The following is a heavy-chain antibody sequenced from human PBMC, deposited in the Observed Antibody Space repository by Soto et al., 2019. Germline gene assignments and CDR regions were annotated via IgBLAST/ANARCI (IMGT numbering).Heavy chain of an antibody. Sequence: SETLSLTCTVSGGSISSSSYYWGWIRQPPGKGLEWIGSIYYSGSTYYNPSLKSRVTISVDTSKNQFSLKLSSVTAADTVVFYCASPKIAFYNWFDPWGQGTLVTVSS. CDR1: GGSISSSSYY. V-gene: IGHV4-39*01. D-gene: IGHD3-3*02. J-gene: IGHJ5*02. CDR3: ASPKIAFYNWFDP. CDR2: IYYSGST.